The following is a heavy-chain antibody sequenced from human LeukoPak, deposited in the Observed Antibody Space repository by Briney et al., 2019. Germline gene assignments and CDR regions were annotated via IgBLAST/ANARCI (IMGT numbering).Heavy chain of an antibody. D-gene: IGHD3-3*01. CDR1: AFTFSSYS. J-gene: IGHJ6*03. Sequence: PGGSLRLSCAASAFTFSSYSMNWVRQAPGKGLEWVSSISSSSSYIYYADSVKGRFTISRDNAKNSLYLQMNSLRAEDTAVYYCARVLGDDFWSGYYSSYYYYMDVWGKGTTVTVSS. CDR3: ARVLGDDFWSGYYSSYYYYMDV. V-gene: IGHV3-21*01. CDR2: ISSSSSYI.